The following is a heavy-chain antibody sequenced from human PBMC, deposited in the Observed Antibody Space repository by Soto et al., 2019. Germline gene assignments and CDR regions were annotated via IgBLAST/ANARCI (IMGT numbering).Heavy chain of an antibody. CDR2: INHSGST. Sequence: SETLSLTCAVYGGSFSGYYWSWIRQPPGKGLEWIGEINHSGSTNYNPSLKSRVTISVDTSKNQFSLKLSFVTAADTSVYYCARVLVGATSTYDALDIWGQGTMVTVSS. D-gene: IGHD1-26*01. V-gene: IGHV4-34*01. CDR3: ARVLVGATSTYDALDI. J-gene: IGHJ3*02. CDR1: GGSFSGYY.